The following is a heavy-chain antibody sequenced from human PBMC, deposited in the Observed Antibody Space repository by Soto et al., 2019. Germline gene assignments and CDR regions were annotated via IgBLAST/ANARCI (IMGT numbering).Heavy chain of an antibody. CDR2: IYWNDDG. V-gene: IGHV2-5*01. CDR3: AHLYISNYIAPVDY. J-gene: IGHJ4*02. CDR1: GFSLNTAGMG. Sequence: QITLKESGPTLVKPTQTLTLTCSFSGFSLNTAGMGVGWIRQPPGKALEWLALIYWNDDGRYNPSLKSRLTIAHDTTKQQVTLALTTSDPVNTAKYSCAHLYISNYIAPVDYQGRGIRVCVSP. D-gene: IGHD4-4*01.